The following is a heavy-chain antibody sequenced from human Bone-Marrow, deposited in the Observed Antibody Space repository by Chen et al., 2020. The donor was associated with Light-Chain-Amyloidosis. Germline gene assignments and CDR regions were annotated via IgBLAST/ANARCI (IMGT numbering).Heavy chain of an antibody. CDR3: AKVGALGAVQHYYYMDV. D-gene: IGHD1-1*01. V-gene: IGHV3-30*02. Sequence: LVGSGGGGVRLGGSLSLSGQAPGFPSRGNGWNWVRQAPGKGLEWVAFIRYDGSNKYYADSVKGRFTISRDNSKNTLYLQMNSLRAEDTAVYYCAKVGALGAVQHYYYMDVWGKGTTVTVSS. CDR1: GFPSRGNG. CDR2: IRYDGSNK. J-gene: IGHJ6*03.